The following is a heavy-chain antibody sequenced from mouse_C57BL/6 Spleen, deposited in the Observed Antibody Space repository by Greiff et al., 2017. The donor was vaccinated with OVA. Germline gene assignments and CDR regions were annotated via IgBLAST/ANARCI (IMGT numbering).Heavy chain of an antibody. D-gene: IGHD1-1*01. CDR3: ARSYYDGSEGYFDV. V-gene: IGHV1-82*01. CDR2: IYPGDGDT. Sequence: VQLQQSGPELVKPGASVKISCKASGYAFSSSWMNWVKQRPGKGLEWIGRIYPGDGDTNYNGKFKGKATLTADKSSSTAYMQLSSLTSEDSAVYFCARSYYDGSEGYFDVWGTGTTVTVSS. CDR1: GYAFSSSW. J-gene: IGHJ1*03.